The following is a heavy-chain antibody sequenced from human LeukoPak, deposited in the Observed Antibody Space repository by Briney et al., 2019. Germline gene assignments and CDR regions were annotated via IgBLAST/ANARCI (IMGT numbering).Heavy chain of an antibody. V-gene: IGHV3-7*01. Sequence: GGSLRLSCAVSGFTFRTEWMTGVRQAPGKALEWVANIKADGSDKYYVDSVKGRFTISRENAKNSLYWQMSNLRAEDTAVYYCARGISLWNGDSWGQGTLVSVSS. J-gene: IGHJ4*02. D-gene: IGHD1-1*01. CDR3: ARGISLWNGDS. CDR2: IKADGSDK. CDR1: GFTFRTEW.